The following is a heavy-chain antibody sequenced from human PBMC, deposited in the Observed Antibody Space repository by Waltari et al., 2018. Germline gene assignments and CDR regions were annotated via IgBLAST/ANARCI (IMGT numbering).Heavy chain of an antibody. CDR2: INHSGST. D-gene: IGHD2-2*01. Sequence: QVQLQQWGAGLLKPSETLSLTCAVYGGSFSGYYWSWIRQPPGKGVAWIGEINHSGSTNYNPSLKSRVTISVDTSKNQFSLKLSSVTAADTAVYYCARAAPRDCSSTSCYYYYGMDVWGQGTTVTVSS. V-gene: IGHV4-34*01. CDR3: ARAAPRDCSSTSCYYYYGMDV. J-gene: IGHJ6*02. CDR1: GGSFSGYY.